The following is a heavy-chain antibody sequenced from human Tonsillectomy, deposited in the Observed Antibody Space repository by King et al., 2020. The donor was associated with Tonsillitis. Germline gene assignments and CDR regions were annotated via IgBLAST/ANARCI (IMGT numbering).Heavy chain of an antibody. J-gene: IGHJ4*02. Sequence: VQLVESGGGLVQPGGSLRLSCVASGFTFSSYSTNWVRQAPGKGLEWLSYIISTGSTIYYADSVKGRFTISRDNAKNSLYLQMNSLRAEDTAVYYCARDRPWATVTANYWGQGTLVTVSS. D-gene: IGHD4-17*01. CDR3: ARDRPWATVTANY. CDR2: IISTGSTI. V-gene: IGHV3-48*01. CDR1: GFTFSSYS.